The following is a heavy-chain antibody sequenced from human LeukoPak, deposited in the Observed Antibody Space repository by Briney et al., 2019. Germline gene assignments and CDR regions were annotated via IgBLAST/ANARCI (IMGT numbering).Heavy chain of an antibody. V-gene: IGHV3-30*04. CDR2: ISYDGSNK. CDR3: ASSPPLGYYFDY. D-gene: IGHD5-12*01. CDR1: GFTFSSYA. Sequence: PGGSLRLSCAASGFTFSSYAMHWVRQAPGKGLEWGAVISYDGSNKYYADSVKGRFTISRDNSKNTLYLQMNSLRAEDTAVYYCASSPPLGYYFDYWGQGTLVTVSS. J-gene: IGHJ4*02.